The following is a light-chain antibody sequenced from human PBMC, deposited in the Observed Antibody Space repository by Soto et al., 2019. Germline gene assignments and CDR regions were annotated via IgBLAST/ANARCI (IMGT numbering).Light chain of an antibody. CDR1: QSVSSSY. J-gene: IGKJ1*01. CDR2: GAS. V-gene: IGKV3-20*01. Sequence: EIVLTQSPGTLSLSPGERATLSCRASQSVSSSYLAWYQQKPGQAPRLLLYGASSRATGIPDRFSGSGSGTDFTLTISRLEPEDFAVYYCQQYGSSPGTFGRGTKVEIK. CDR3: QQYGSSPGT.